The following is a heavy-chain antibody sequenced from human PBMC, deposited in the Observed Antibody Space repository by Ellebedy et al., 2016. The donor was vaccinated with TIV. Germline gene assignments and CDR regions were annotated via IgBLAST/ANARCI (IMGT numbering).Heavy chain of an antibody. J-gene: IGHJ5*02. Sequence: PGGSLRLSCAASGFTFSNYAMSWVRQTPGTGLERVSAISKSGGRTYDADSVKGRFTISRDNSKSMLYLQMSSLRAEDTALYYCAKAGGAVDPLYPWGQGTLVTVSS. CDR1: GFTFSNYA. CDR3: AKAGGAVDPLYP. D-gene: IGHD1-26*01. V-gene: IGHV3-23*01. CDR2: ISKSGGRT.